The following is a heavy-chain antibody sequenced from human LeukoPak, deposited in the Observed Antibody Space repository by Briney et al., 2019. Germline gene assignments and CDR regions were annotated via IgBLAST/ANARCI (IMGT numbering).Heavy chain of an antibody. CDR2: IYYSGST. CDR1: GGSISSYY. J-gene: IGHJ4*02. V-gene: IGHV4-59*05. D-gene: IGHD3-22*01. CDR3: ARCPNYYDSSGWHYSGSDY. Sequence: PSETLSLTCTVSGGSISSYYWSWIRQPPGKGLEWIGSIYYSGSTYYNPSLNSRVTISVDTSKNQFSLKLSSVTAADTAAYFCARCPNYYDSSGWHYSGSDYWGQGTLVTVSS.